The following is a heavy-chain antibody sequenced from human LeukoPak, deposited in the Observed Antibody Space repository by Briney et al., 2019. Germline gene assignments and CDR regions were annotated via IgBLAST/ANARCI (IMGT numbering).Heavy chain of an antibody. CDR1: GFTFSSYA. CDR3: AKDDRSSTPMSFLFDY. Sequence: PGGSLRLSCAASGFTFSSYAMSWVRQAPGKGLEWVSAISGSGGSTYYADSVKGRFTISRDNSKNTLYLQMNSLGAEDTAVYYCAKDDRSSTPMSFLFDYWGQGTLVTVSS. CDR2: ISGSGGST. V-gene: IGHV3-23*01. J-gene: IGHJ4*02. D-gene: IGHD2-2*01.